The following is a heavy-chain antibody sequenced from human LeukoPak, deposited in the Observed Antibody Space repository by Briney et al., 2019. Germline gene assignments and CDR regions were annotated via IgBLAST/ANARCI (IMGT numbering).Heavy chain of an antibody. D-gene: IGHD3-22*01. CDR3: ARGRDYYDSSGYYNWLDP. CDR1: GGSISSYY. V-gene: IGHV4-59*01. J-gene: IGHJ5*02. CDR2: IYYSGST. Sequence: SETLSLTCTVSGGSISSYYWSWIRQPPGKGLEWIGYIYYSGSTNYNPSLKSRVTISVDTSKNQFSLKLGSVTAADTAVYYCARGRDYYDSSGYYNWLDPWGQGTLVTVSS.